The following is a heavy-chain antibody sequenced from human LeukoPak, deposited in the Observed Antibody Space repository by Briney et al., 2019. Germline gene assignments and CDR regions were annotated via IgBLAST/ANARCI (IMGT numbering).Heavy chain of an antibody. Sequence: GGSLRLSCAASGFTFSSYAMSWVRQAPGKGLEWVSAISGSGGSTYYADSVKGRFTISRDNSKNTLYLQMNSLRAEDTAVYYCAKRPPGPPPATEYYYDSTEVDYWGQGTLVTVSS. CDR1: GFTFSSYA. V-gene: IGHV3-23*01. CDR2: ISGSGGST. D-gene: IGHD3-22*01. J-gene: IGHJ4*02. CDR3: AKRPPGPPPATEYYYDSTEVDY.